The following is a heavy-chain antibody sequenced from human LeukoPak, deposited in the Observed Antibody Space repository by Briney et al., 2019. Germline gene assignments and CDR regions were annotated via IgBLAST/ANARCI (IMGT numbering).Heavy chain of an antibody. V-gene: IGHV4-34*01. CDR3: ARGKGSSGWYVGNSWFDP. Sequence: SEALSLTCAVYGGSFSGYYWSWIRQPPGKGLGWVGEINHSGSTNYNPSLKSRVTISLDTSKNQFSLKLSSVTAADTAVYYCARGKGSSGWYVGNSWFDPWGQGTLVTVSS. CDR1: GGSFSGYY. D-gene: IGHD6-19*01. J-gene: IGHJ5*02. CDR2: INHSGST.